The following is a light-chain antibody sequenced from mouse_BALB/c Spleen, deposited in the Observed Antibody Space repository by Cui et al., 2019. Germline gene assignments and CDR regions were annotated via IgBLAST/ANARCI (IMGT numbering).Light chain of an antibody. J-gene: IGKJ2*01. Sequence: QFVLTQYPAILSPSPGEKVTITCSASSSVSYMHWFQQKPGTSPKLWIYSTANLASGVPARFSGSGSGTSYSLTISRMEAEDAATYYCQQRSSYPYTFGGGTKLEIK. CDR2: STA. V-gene: IGKV4-57*01. CDR1: SSVSY. CDR3: QQRSSYPYT.